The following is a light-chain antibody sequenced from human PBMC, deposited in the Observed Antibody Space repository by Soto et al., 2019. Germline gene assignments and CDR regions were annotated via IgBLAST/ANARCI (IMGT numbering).Light chain of an antibody. V-gene: IGKV3-20*01. J-gene: IGKJ4*01. Sequence: EIVLTQSPGTLSLSSGERATLSCRASQSVNSNYLTWYQQKPGLTPRLLIYGASSMATGIPGRFSGSGSGTGFTLAISTLVPEDFVVYYCEQYDSSWLTVGGGTKVEIK. CDR3: EQYDSSWLT. CDR1: QSVNSNY. CDR2: GAS.